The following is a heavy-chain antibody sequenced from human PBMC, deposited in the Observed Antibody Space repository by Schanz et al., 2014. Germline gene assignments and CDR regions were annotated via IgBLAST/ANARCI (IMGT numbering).Heavy chain of an antibody. Sequence: QVQLVDSGGGLVKPGGSLRLSCAASGFTFSDYYMNWVRQAPGKGLEWVSYISGSSSTKYYADSVKGRFTISRDNGKKSLYLQMNSLRAEDTAVYYCARVAREGDYRGTYRAFDYWGQGTLVTVSS. V-gene: IGHV3-11*04. CDR1: GFTFSDYY. CDR2: ISGSSSTK. CDR3: ARVAREGDYRGTYRAFDY. D-gene: IGHD1-26*01. J-gene: IGHJ4*02.